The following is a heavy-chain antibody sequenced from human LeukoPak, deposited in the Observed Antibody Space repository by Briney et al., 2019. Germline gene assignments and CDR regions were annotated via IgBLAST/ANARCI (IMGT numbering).Heavy chain of an antibody. V-gene: IGHV4-39*07. D-gene: IGHD3/OR15-3a*01. Sequence: SETLSLTCTVSGGSLSSSSYYWGWICQPPGKGLECFGSIYYSGSTYYNPSLKSRVTISVDTSKNQFSLKLSSVTAADTAVYYCARGRSGHGGLDVWGQGTLVTVSS. J-gene: IGHJ4*02. CDR2: IYYSGST. CDR1: GGSLSSSSYY. CDR3: ARGRSGHGGLDV.